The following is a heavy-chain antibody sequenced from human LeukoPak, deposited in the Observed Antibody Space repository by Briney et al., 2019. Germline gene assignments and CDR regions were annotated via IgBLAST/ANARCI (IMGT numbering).Heavy chain of an antibody. V-gene: IGHV4-31*03. CDR1: GGSISSGGYY. CDR3: ARTLRGYSYGLFDY. D-gene: IGHD5-18*01. CDR2: IYYSGST. J-gene: IGHJ4*02. Sequence: SETLSLTCTVSGGSISSGGYYWSWIRQHPGKGLEWIGYIYYSGSTYYNPSLKSRVTISVDTPKNQFSLKLSSVTAADTAVYYCARTLRGYSYGLFDYWGQGTLVTVSS.